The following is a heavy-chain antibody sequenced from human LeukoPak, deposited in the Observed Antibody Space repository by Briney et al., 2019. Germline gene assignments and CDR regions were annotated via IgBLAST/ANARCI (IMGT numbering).Heavy chain of an antibody. J-gene: IGHJ4*02. CDR3: AADLGQLLSY. CDR2: FDPEHGEA. Sequence: GASVKVSCKVSGDTLTESSMHWVRQAPGKGLEWMGGFDPEHGEAIYPRRFQGRVTLTEDTSTDTAYMELSSLRFEDTAVYSCAADLGQLLSYWGQGTLVTVSS. D-gene: IGHD2-2*01. CDR1: GDTLTESS. V-gene: IGHV1-24*01.